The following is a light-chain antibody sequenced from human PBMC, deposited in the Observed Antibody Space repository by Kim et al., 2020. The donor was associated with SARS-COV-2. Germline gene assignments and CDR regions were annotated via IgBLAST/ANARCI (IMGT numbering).Light chain of an antibody. J-gene: IGKJ4*01. CDR1: QSLTNRY. Sequence: SLSLSPEEAATLSCRVSQSLTNRYFAWHHQNPGRATRLLISEVSSRATSITGRLNGSESGTDITLSDRRQEPEYFSVYYGEQHGSFGGGTKVDIK. CDR3: EQHGS. CDR2: EVS. V-gene: IGKV3-20*01.